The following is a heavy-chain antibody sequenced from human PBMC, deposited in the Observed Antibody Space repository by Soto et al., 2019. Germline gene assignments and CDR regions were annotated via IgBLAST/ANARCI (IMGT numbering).Heavy chain of an antibody. CDR1: GGSISSGDYY. D-gene: IGHD3-10*01. CDR2: IYYSGST. Sequence: QVQLQESGPGLVKPSQTLSLTCTVSGGSISSGDYYWSWIRQPPGKGLEWIGYIYYSGSTYYNPSLKSRVTISVDTSKNQFSLKLSSVTAADTAVYYCARYYPGITMVRGVPSYYFDYWGQGTLVTVSS. J-gene: IGHJ4*02. V-gene: IGHV4-30-4*01. CDR3: ARYYPGITMVRGVPSYYFDY.